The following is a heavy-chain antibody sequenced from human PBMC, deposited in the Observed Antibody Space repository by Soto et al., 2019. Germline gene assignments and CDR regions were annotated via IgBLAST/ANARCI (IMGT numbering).Heavy chain of an antibody. CDR2: INPNSGGT. V-gene: IGHV1-2*04. Sequence: ASVKVSCKASGYTFTGYYIHWVRLAPGQGLEWMGWINPNSGGTNYAQKFQGWVTMTRDTSISTAYMELSRLRSDDTAVYYCARGGDSITMIVVAFGDAFDIWGQGTMVTVSS. CDR1: GYTFTGYY. J-gene: IGHJ3*02. CDR3: ARGGDSITMIVVAFGDAFDI. D-gene: IGHD3-22*01.